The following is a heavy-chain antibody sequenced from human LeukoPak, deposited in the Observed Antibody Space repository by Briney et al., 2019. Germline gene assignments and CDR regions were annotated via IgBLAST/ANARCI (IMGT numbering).Heavy chain of an antibody. V-gene: IGHV4-34*01. Sequence: PSETLSLTCAVYGGSFSGYYWSWIRQPPGKGLEWIGEINHSGSTNYNPSLKSRVTISVDKSKSQFSLNLSSVTAADTAVYYCARKGYTYGSFNYWGQGTLVTVSS. CDR1: GGSFSGYY. D-gene: IGHD3-10*01. CDR3: ARKGYTYGSFNY. CDR2: INHSGST. J-gene: IGHJ4*02.